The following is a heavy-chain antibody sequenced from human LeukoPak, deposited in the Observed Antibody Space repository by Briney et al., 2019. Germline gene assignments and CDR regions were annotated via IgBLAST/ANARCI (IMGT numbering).Heavy chain of an antibody. CDR1: GGSISSGDYY. CDR2: IYYSGNT. V-gene: IGHV4-30-4*01. CDR3: ARGSPDYDILTGYPSAHYFNY. D-gene: IGHD3-9*01. J-gene: IGHJ4*02. Sequence: SETLSLTCTVSGGSISSGDYYWNWIRQPPGKGLEWIGYIYYSGNTYYNPSLKSRITISVDPSKNQFSLNLSSVTAADTAVYYCARGSPDYDILTGYPSAHYFNYWGQGTLVTVSS.